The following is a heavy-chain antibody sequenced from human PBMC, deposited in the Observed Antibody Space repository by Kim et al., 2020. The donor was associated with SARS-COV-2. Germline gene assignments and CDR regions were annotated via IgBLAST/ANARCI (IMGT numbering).Heavy chain of an antibody. CDR3: ARVLTSGWSYFDY. CDR2: ISSSYI. J-gene: IGHJ4*02. CDR1: GFTFSSYS. Sequence: GGSLRLSCAASGFTFSSYSMNWVRQAPGKGLEWISSISSSYIYYADSVKGRFTISRDNARASLYLQMNSLRAEDTAVYYCARVLTSGWSYFDYWGQGTLVTVSS. V-gene: IGHV3-21*04. D-gene: IGHD6-19*01.